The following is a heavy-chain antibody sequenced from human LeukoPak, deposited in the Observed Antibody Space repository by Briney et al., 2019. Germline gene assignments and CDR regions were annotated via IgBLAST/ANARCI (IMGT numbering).Heavy chain of an antibody. V-gene: IGHV3-48*03. CDR1: GFIFSSYE. J-gene: IGHJ3*02. CDR2: ISDSGTTI. D-gene: IGHD3-10*01. CDR3: ASLIGVGYYYGSGSYPGGFDI. Sequence: GGSLRLSCAASGFIFSSYEMNWVRQAPGKGLEWVSHISDSGTTIYYADSVKGRFTISRDNAKNSLYLQMNSLRAEDTAVYYCASLIGVGYYYGSGSYPGGFDIWGQGTMVTVSS.